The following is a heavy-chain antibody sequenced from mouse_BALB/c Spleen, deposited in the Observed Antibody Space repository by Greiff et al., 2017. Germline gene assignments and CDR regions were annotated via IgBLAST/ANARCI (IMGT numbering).Heavy chain of an antibody. Sequence: QVHVKQPGAELVKPGASVKLSCKASGYTFTSYYMYWVKQRPGQGLEWIGGINPSNGGTNFNEKFKSKATLTVDKSSSTAYMQLSSLTSEDSAVYYCTGNYYGSSYSWFAYWGQGTLVTVSA. D-gene: IGHD1-1*01. CDR1: GYTFTSYY. CDR2: INPSNGGT. CDR3: TGNYYGSSYSWFAY. J-gene: IGHJ3*01. V-gene: IGHV1S81*02.